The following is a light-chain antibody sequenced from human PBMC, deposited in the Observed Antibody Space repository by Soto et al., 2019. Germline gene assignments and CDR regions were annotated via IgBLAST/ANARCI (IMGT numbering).Light chain of an antibody. CDR1: QSISGY. Sequence: DIHMTQSPSSLAASVGDRVTFTCRASQSISGYLNWYQQKPGKAPRLLIYATSNLQSGVPSRFSGSGSGTDFTLTISSLQPEDFATYYCQQSYSTPSITFGQGTRLETK. V-gene: IGKV1-39*01. J-gene: IGKJ5*01. CDR3: QQSYSTPSIT. CDR2: ATS.